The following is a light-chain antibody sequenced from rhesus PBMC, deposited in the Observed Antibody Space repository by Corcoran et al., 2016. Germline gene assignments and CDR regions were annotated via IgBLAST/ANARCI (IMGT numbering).Light chain of an antibody. CDR3: QQYNNGNS. CDR2: YAS. Sequence: EIVMTQSPATLSLSPGERATLSCRASQSVSSNLAWYQPKPGQAPRLLIDYASNRATGIPDRFSGSGSGTDFTLTISSLEPEDVGVYYCQQYNNGNSFGQGTKVEIK. J-gene: IGKJ2*01. V-gene: IGKV3-35*01. CDR1: QSVSSN.